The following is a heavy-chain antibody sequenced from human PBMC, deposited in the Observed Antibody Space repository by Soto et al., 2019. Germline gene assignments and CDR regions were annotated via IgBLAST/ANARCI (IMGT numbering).Heavy chain of an antibody. CDR2: ISYDGSNK. Sequence: ESVGGVVQPGRSLRLSCAASGFTFSSYGMHWVRQAPGKGLEWVAVISYDGSNKYYADSVKGRFTISRDNSKNTLYLQMNSLRAEDTAVYYCAKGLMPDGDQGFLDYWGQGTLVTVSS. J-gene: IGHJ4*02. CDR3: AKGLMPDGDQGFLDY. V-gene: IGHV3-30*18. D-gene: IGHD4-17*01. CDR1: GFTFSSYG.